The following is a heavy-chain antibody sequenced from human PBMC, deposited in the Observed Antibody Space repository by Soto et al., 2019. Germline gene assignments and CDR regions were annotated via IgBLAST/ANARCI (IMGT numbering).Heavy chain of an antibody. V-gene: IGHV4-4*02. CDR3: ARGLTYSSTSPLGP. CDR1: GASINNKNW. D-gene: IGHD6-6*01. Sequence: SETLSLTCDVSGASINNKNWWSWVRQPPGRGLEWIGEIFHSGSTNYDPSLKSRVTISIDKSKNQFSLKVTSVTAADTAVYYCARGLTYSSTSPLGPWGQGALVTVSS. CDR2: IFHSGST. J-gene: IGHJ5*02.